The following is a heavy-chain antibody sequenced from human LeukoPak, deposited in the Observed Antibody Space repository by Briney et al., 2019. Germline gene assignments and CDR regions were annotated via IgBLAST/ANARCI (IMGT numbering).Heavy chain of an antibody. V-gene: IGHV3-30*02. CDR1: GFTFSNYG. Sequence: GGSLRLSCEASGFTFSNYGMHWVRQAPGKGLEWVAFLRHNGSREYYVDSVRGRFTISRDNSKNTLYLEMNSLRVEDTAVYYCAKADIVAVRSALEYWGQGTLVSVSS. D-gene: IGHD2-21*01. J-gene: IGHJ4*02. CDR3: AKADIVAVRSALEY. CDR2: LRHNGSRE.